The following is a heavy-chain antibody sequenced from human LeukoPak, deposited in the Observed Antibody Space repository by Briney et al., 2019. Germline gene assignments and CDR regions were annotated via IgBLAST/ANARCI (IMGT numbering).Heavy chain of an antibody. CDR2: IFYSGIT. J-gene: IGHJ3*02. Sequence: SETLSLTCTVSRGTISTCNYYWVWVRQPPGKALVWIGNIFYSGITYYSPSIKSRITISLDTSTNQFSLKLNSVTAADLAVYYGAKSNGYGLIDIWGEGTMVAVSS. CDR1: RGTISTCNYY. CDR3: AKSNGYGLIDI. D-gene: IGHD3-22*01. V-gene: IGHV4-39*07.